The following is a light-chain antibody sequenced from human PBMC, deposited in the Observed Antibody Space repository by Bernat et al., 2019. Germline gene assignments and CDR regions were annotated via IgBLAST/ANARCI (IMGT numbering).Light chain of an antibody. CDR3: QQRSKWPIT. J-gene: IGKJ5*01. V-gene: IGKV3-11*01. Sequence: EIVLTQSPATLSLSPGERATLSCRASQSVYTYLAWYQQKPGQAPRLLIHAASYRATGIPARFSGSGSGTDFTLTISRLEPEDFALYYCQQRSKWPITFGQGTRLEIK. CDR2: AAS. CDR1: QSVYTY.